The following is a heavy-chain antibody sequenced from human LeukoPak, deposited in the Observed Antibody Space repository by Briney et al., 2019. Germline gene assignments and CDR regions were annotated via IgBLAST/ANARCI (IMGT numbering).Heavy chain of an antibody. CDR1: GGDFNTYS. CDR2: IVTILRTP. Sequence: SVKVSCKASGGDFNTYSLSWIRQAPGQGLEWMGGIVTILRTPTYAQRFQGRVKIIADEVRGTAYMELGSLTSGDTAVYYCARRLHARRDPYNPFDSWGQGTLVTVSA. D-gene: IGHD1-1*01. CDR3: ARRLHARRDPYNPFDS. V-gene: IGHV1-69*01. J-gene: IGHJ4*02.